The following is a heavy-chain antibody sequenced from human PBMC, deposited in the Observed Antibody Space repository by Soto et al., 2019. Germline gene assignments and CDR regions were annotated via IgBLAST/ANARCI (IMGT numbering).Heavy chain of an antibody. CDR2: ISSSSSYM. J-gene: IGHJ4*02. CDR1: GFTFSTYS. CDR3: ARDHYGSGNYYFDY. Sequence: PGGSLRLSCAASGFTFSTYSMNWVRQAPGKGLEWVSFISSSSSYMNYADSVKGRFTISRDNAKNSLYLHMNSLRAEDTAVYYCARDHYGSGNYYFDYWGQGTPVTVSS. D-gene: IGHD3-10*01. V-gene: IGHV3-21*01.